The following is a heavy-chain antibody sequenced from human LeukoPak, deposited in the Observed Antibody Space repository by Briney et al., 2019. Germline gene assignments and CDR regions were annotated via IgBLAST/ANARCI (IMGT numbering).Heavy chain of an antibody. V-gene: IGHV1-69*05. CDR3: ARDVMRRDGYKFDY. CDR2: IIPIFGTA. J-gene: IGHJ4*02. Sequence: ASVKVSCKASGGTFSSYAISWVRQAPGQGLEWMGRIIPIFGTANYAQKFQGRVTITTDESTSTAYMELSSLGSEDTAVYYCARDVMRRDGYKFDYWGQGTLVTVSS. CDR1: GGTFSSYA. D-gene: IGHD5-24*01.